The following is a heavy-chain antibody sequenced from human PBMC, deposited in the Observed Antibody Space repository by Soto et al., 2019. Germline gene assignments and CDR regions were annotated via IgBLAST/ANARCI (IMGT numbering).Heavy chain of an antibody. CDR1: GFTFSSYG. CDR3: AKDPGVQLWLRAPYYYYGMDV. Sequence: QVQLVESGGGVVQPGRSLRLSCAASGFTFSSYGMHWVRQAPGKGLEWVAVISYDGSNKYYADSVKGRFTISRDNSKNTLYLQMNSLRAEDTAVYYSAKDPGVQLWLRAPYYYYGMDVWGQGTTVTVSS. J-gene: IGHJ6*02. D-gene: IGHD5-18*01. CDR2: ISYDGSNK. V-gene: IGHV3-30*18.